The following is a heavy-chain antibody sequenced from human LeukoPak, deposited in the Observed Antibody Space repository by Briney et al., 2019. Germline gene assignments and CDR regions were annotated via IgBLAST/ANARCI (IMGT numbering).Heavy chain of an antibody. CDR3: ARTKTVTQYYFDY. Sequence: ASVKVSCRASGYTFTSYYVHWVRQAPRQGREWVGIINPSGGSTRYAQKFQGRVTMTWDTSTSTVYMELSSLRSEDTAVYYCARTKTVTQYYFDYWGQGTLVTVSS. J-gene: IGHJ4*02. CDR2: INPSGGST. D-gene: IGHD4-23*01. CDR1: GYTFTSYY. V-gene: IGHV1-46*01.